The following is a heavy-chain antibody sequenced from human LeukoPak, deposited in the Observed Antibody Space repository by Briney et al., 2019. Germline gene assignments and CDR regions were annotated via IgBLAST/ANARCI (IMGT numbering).Heavy chain of an antibody. CDR3: ARDLGGYDSLVGY. J-gene: IGHJ4*02. CDR1: GSPFTSYY. V-gene: IGHV1-2*02. CDR2: INPNSGGT. Sequence: ASVKVSCKASGSPFTSYYMHWVRQAPGQGLEWMGWINPNSGGTNYAQKFQGRVTMTREKSISTAYMELRRLRSDDTAVYYCARDLGGYDSLVGYWGQGTLLTVSS. D-gene: IGHD5-12*01.